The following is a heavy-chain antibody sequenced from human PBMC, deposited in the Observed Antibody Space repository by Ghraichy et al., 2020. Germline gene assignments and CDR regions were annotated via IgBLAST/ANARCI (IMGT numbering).Heavy chain of an antibody. Sequence: ASVKVSCKASGYTFTSYAMHWVRQAPGQRLEWMGWINAGNGNTKYSQKFQGRVTITRDTSASTAYMELSSLRSEDTAVYYCASSYCGGDCYSTPLDYWGQGTLVTVSS. V-gene: IGHV1-3*01. J-gene: IGHJ4*02. CDR3: ASSYCGGDCYSTPLDY. CDR1: GYTFTSYA. D-gene: IGHD2-21*01. CDR2: INAGNGNT.